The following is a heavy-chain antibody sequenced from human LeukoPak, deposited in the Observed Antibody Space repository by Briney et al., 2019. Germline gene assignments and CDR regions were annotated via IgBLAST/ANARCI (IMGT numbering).Heavy chain of an antibody. J-gene: IGHJ4*02. D-gene: IGHD6-13*01. Sequence: ASETLSLTCTVSGGSISSGGYYWSWIRQHPGKGLEWIGYIYYSGSTYYNPSLKSRVTISVDTSKNQFSLKLSSVTAADTAVYYCAIADLEQQLRGPYFDYWGQGTLVTVSS. V-gene: IGHV4-31*03. CDR3: AIADLEQQLRGPYFDY. CDR2: IYYSGST. CDR1: GGSISSGGYY.